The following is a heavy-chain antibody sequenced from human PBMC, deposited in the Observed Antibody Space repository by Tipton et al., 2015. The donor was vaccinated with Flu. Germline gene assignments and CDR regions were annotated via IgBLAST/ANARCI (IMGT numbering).Heavy chain of an antibody. CDR3: ARDGDSDGNSGFDWFDP. J-gene: IGHJ5*02. CDR1: GYKFTDHF. Sequence: QVQLVQSGAEVKKPGASVKVSCMASGYKFTDHFIHWVRQVPGQGLEWMGWINPSSGGTDYSQKFRDRVTLSRDTSIGTAYMEVNRPTSDDTAIYYCARDGDSDGNSGFDWFDPWGQGTLVTVSS. V-gene: IGHV1-2*02. CDR2: INPSSGGT. D-gene: IGHD4-23*01.